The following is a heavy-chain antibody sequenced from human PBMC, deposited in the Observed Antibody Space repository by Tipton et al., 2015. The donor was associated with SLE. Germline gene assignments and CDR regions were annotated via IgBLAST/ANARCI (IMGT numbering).Heavy chain of an antibody. D-gene: IGHD6-13*01. J-gene: IGHJ4*02. CDR1: GFTFSDYA. V-gene: IGHV3-30*02. CDR2: IRYDGSGK. Sequence: GSLRLSCAASGFTFSDYAVHWVRQAPGKGLEWVASIRYDGSGKCYADSVKGRFTISRDNSKNTLYLQMNSLRAEDTAVYYCATNAQQQLVWDYWGQGTLVTVSS. CDR3: ATNAQQQLVWDY.